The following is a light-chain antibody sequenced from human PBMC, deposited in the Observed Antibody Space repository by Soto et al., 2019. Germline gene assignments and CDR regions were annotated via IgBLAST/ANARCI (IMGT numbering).Light chain of an antibody. CDR3: QQYGSIPFT. V-gene: IGKV3-20*01. J-gene: IGKJ3*01. CDR1: QSVSSTY. Sequence: EIVLTQSPGTLSLSPGERATLSCRASQSVSSTYLGWYQQKPGQAPRLLISGASSRATGIPDRFSGSGSGTDSTLTISRLAPEDFAVYYCQQYGSIPFTFGPGTKVDIK. CDR2: GAS.